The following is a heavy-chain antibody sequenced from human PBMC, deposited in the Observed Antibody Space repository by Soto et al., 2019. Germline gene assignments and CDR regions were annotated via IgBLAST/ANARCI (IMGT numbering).Heavy chain of an antibody. CDR2: IIPIFGTA. CDR1: GGTFSSYA. J-gene: IGHJ6*02. D-gene: IGHD3-3*02. CDR3: ETQLRQFWSGYWGYGMDV. Sequence: QVQLVQSGAEVKKPGSSVKVSCKASGGTFSSYAISWVRQAPGQGLEWVGGIIPIFGTANYAQKFQGRVMITADESTSTAYMELSSLRSEDTAVYYCETQLRQFWSGYWGYGMDVWGQGTTVTVSS. V-gene: IGHV1-69*01.